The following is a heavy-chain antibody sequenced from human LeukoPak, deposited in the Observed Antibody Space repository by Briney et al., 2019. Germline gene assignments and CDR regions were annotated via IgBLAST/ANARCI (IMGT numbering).Heavy chain of an antibody. CDR1: GGSISSGGYS. Sequence: SQTLSLTCAASGGSISSGGYSWSWIRQPPGKGLEWIGYIYHSGSTYYNPSLKSRVTISVDRSKNQFSLKLSSVTAADTAVYYCARVMADNWFDPWGQGTLVTVSS. CDR2: IYHSGST. J-gene: IGHJ5*02. V-gene: IGHV4-30-2*01. D-gene: IGHD3-10*01. CDR3: ARVMADNWFDP.